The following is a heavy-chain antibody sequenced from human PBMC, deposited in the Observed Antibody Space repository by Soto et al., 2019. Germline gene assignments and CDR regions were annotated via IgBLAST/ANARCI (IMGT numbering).Heavy chain of an antibody. CDR3: ARDRPKYSSSWGFDY. CDR1: GGSFSGYY. Sequence: PSETLSLTCAVYGGSFSGYYWSWIRQPPGKGLEWIGEINHSGSTNYNPSLKSRVTISVDTSKNQFSLKLSSVTAADTAVYYCARDRPKYSSSWGFDYWGQGTLVTVSS. J-gene: IGHJ4*02. D-gene: IGHD6-13*01. V-gene: IGHV4-34*01. CDR2: INHSGST.